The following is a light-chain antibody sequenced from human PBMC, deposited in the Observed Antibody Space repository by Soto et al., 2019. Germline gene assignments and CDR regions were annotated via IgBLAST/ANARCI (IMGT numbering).Light chain of an antibody. CDR2: DVS. Sequence: QSVLTQPASVSGSPGQSITISCTGTSSDVGGYNYVSWYQQHPGKAPKLMIYDVSNRPSGVSNRFSGSKSANTASLSISGLQAEDEADYYCSSYTSSSTRFFGTGTKVTVL. J-gene: IGLJ1*01. V-gene: IGLV2-14*01. CDR1: SSDVGGYNY. CDR3: SSYTSSSTRF.